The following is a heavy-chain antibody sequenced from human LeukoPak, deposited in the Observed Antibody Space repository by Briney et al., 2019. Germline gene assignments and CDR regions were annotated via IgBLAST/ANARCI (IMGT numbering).Heavy chain of an antibody. CDR1: GFTFSSYG. J-gene: IGHJ4*02. CDR3: ARGASYYDSSGIFDY. V-gene: IGHV3-33*01. D-gene: IGHD3-22*01. CDR2: IWYDGSNK. Sequence: GRSLRLSCAASGFTFSSYGMHWARQAPGKGLEWVAVIWYDGSNKYYADSVKGRFTISRDNSKNTLYLQMNSLRAEDTAVYYCARGASYYDSSGIFDYWGQGTLVTVSS.